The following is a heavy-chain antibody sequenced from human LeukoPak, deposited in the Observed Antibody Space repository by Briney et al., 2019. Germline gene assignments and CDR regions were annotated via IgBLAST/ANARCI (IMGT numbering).Heavy chain of an antibody. CDR3: ARRYYDFWSGSYYFDY. Sequence: SETLSLTCTVSGGSISSSSYYWGWIRQPPGKGLEWIGSIYYSGSTYYNPSLKSRVTISVDTSKNQFSLKLSSVTAADTAVYYCARRYYDFWSGSYYFDYWGQGTLVTVSS. CDR1: GGSISSSSYY. J-gene: IGHJ4*02. D-gene: IGHD3-3*01. CDR2: IYYSGST. V-gene: IGHV4-39*01.